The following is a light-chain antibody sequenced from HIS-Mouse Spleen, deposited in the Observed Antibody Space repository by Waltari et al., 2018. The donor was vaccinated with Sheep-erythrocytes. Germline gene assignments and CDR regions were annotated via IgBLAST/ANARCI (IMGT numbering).Light chain of an antibody. Sequence: SYELTQPPSVSVSPGQMARITCSGDALPKQYAYWYQQKPGQAPVLVIYKDSERPSGIPERFSGSSSGTTVTLTISGVQAEDEADYYCQSADSSGTSHVVFGGGTKLTVL. CDR3: QSADSSGTSHVV. J-gene: IGLJ2*01. CDR1: ALPKQY. CDR2: KDS. V-gene: IGLV3-25*03.